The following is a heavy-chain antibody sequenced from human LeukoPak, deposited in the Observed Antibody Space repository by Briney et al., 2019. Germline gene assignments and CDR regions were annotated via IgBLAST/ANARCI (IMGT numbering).Heavy chain of an antibody. CDR2: IYYSGST. J-gene: IGHJ4*02. V-gene: IGHV4-31*03. D-gene: IGHD2-15*01. CDR3: ARGYCSGGSCYPDY. CDR1: GGSISSGGYY. Sequence: SQTLSLTCTVSGGSISSGGYYWSWIRQHPGKGLEWIGYIYYSGSTYYNPSLKSRVTISVDTSKNQFSLKLSSVTAADTAVYYCARGYCSGGSCYPDYWGRGTLVTVSS.